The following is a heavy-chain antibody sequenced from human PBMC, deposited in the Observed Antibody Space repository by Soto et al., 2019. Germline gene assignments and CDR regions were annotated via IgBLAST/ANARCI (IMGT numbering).Heavy chain of an antibody. CDR1: GGTFSSYA. J-gene: IGHJ1*01. Sequence: QVQLVQSGAEVKKPGSSVKVSCKASGGTFSSYAISWVRQAPGQGPEWMGGIIPILGTANYVQRFQGRVTITADESTSAGYMELSSLRSEDTAVYYCASVPDYGDLEYFQHWGQGTLVTVSS. CDR3: ASVPDYGDLEYFQH. D-gene: IGHD4-17*01. V-gene: IGHV1-69*01. CDR2: IIPILGTA.